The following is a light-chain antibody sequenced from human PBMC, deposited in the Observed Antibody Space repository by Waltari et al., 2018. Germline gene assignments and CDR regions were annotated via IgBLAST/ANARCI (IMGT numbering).Light chain of an antibody. Sequence: QSVLTQPPSASGTPGQRVPISCSGSSSNIGNNSVSWYRRLPGTAPKLLIYKNNQRPSGVPDRFSGSKSGTSASLAISGLRSEDEADYYCAAWDDSLSGVVFGGGIKLTVL. CDR3: AAWDDSLSGVV. J-gene: IGLJ2*01. V-gene: IGLV1-47*01. CDR2: KNN. CDR1: SSNIGNNS.